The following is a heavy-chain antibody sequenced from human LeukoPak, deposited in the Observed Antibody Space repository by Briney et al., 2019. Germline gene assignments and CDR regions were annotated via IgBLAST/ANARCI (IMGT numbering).Heavy chain of an antibody. J-gene: IGHJ4*02. CDR3: ARDEDYGIFVNVDY. CDR1: GYIFTGYY. D-gene: IGHD4-17*01. V-gene: IGHV1-2*02. CDR2: INPNSGDT. Sequence: GASVKVSCKASGYIFTGYYMHWVRQAPGQGLEWMGWINPNSGDTNYAQKFQGRVTMTRNTSISTAYMELRSLRSDDTAVYYCARDEDYGIFVNVDYWGQGTLVTVSS.